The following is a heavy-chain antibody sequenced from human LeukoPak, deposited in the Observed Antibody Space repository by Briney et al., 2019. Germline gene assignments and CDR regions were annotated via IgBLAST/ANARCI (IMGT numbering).Heavy chain of an antibody. CDR2: ISYDGSNK. D-gene: IGHD3-22*01. V-gene: IGHV3-30*04. Sequence: GGSLRLSCAASGFIFSSYAMHWVRQAPGKGLEWVAVISYDGSNKYYADSVKGRFTISRDISKNTLYLQMNSLRAEDTAVYYCARDPMTYYHDSSGYNFFDYWGQGALVTVSS. J-gene: IGHJ4*02. CDR1: GFIFSSYA. CDR3: ARDPMTYYHDSSGYNFFDY.